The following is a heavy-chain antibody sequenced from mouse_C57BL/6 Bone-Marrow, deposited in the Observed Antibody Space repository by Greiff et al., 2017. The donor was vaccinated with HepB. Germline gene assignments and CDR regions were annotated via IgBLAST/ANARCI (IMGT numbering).Heavy chain of an antibody. J-gene: IGHJ2*01. D-gene: IGHD2-4*01. CDR1: GYTFTSYW. CDR2: IQPNSGST. CDR3: TRRGIYDYALYY. V-gene: IGHV1-64*01. Sequence: QVQLQQPGAELVKPGASVKLSCKASGYTFTSYWMHWVKQRPGQGLEWIGMIQPNSGSTNYNEKFKSKATLTVDKSSSTAYMQLSSLTSEDSAVYYCTRRGIYDYALYYWGQGTTLTVSS.